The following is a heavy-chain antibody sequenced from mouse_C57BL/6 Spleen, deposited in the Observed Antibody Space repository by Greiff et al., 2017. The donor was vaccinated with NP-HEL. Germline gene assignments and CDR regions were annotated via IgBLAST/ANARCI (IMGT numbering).Heavy chain of an antibody. D-gene: IGHD2-3*01. CDR3: ARSYDGYFYAMDY. CDR1: GYAFSSSW. Sequence: LVESGPELVKPGASVKISCKASGYAFSSSWMNWVKQRPGKGLEWIGRIYPGDGDTNYNGKFKGKATLTADKSSSTAYMQLSSLTSEDSAVYFCARSYDGYFYAMDYWGQGTSVTVSS. V-gene: IGHV1-82*01. CDR2: IYPGDGDT. J-gene: IGHJ4*01.